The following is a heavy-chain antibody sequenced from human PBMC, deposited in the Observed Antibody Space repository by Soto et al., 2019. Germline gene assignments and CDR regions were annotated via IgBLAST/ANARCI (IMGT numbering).Heavy chain of an antibody. CDR2: IYYSGST. CDR1: GGSISSGGYY. D-gene: IGHD3-22*01. CDR3: ARFGSSGYKYYYFDY. Sequence: QVQLQESGPGLVKPSQTLSLTCTVSGGSISSGGYYWSRIRQHPGKGLEWIGYIYYSGSTYYNPSLMSPVTISGDTSKNQFSLELSSVTAAVTALYYCARFGSSGYKYYYFDYWGQGTLVTVSS. V-gene: IGHV4-31*01. J-gene: IGHJ4*02.